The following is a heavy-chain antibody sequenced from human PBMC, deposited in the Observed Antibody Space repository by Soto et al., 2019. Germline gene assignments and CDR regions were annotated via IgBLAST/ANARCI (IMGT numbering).Heavy chain of an antibody. J-gene: IGHJ4*02. Sequence: SETLSLTCTVSGGSVDRGDYYWTWIRQPPGKGLGWIAYGSSYRGATYFSPSRTMRLTISMGTPINQLSLSLTSVTAADTAVYYCARGYCESSDYFRGSPIFDYWGQGSLVTVPS. V-gene: IGHV4-30-4*01. D-gene: IGHD3-22*01. CDR2: GSSYRGAT. CDR1: GGSVDRGDYY. CDR3: ARGYCESSDYFRGSPIFDY.